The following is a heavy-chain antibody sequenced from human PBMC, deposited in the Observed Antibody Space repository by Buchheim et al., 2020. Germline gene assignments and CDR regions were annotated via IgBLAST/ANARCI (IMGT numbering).Heavy chain of an antibody. J-gene: IGHJ6*02. CDR2: INPSGGST. D-gene: IGHD3-9*01. CDR3: ARDPYYDILTGYYQEGYYYGMGV. Sequence: QVQLVQSGAEVKKPGASVKVSCKASGYTFTSYYMHWVRQAPGQGLEWMGIINPSGGSTSYAQKFQGRVTMTRDTSTSTVYMELSSLRSEDTAVYYCARDPYYDILTGYYQEGYYYGMGVWGQGTT. V-gene: IGHV1-46*01. CDR1: GYTFTSYY.